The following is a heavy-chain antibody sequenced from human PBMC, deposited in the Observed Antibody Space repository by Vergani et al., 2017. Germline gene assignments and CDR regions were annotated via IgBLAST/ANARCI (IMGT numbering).Heavy chain of an antibody. D-gene: IGHD6-19*01. CDR1: GYTLTELS. V-gene: IGHV1-24*01. J-gene: IGHJ5*02. CDR3: AREGRIAVAHGRWFDP. Sequence: QVQLVQSGAEVKKPGASVKVSCKVSGYTLTELSMHWVRQAPGKGLEWMGGFDPEDGETIYAQKFQGRVTMTEDTSTDTAYMELSSLRSDDTAVYYCAREGRIAVAHGRWFDPWGQGTLVTVSS. CDR2: FDPEDGET.